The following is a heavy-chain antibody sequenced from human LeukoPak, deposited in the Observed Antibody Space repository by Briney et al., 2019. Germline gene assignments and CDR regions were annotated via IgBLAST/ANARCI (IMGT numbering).Heavy chain of an antibody. CDR3: ARGKSLAVAGTRYFQH. V-gene: IGHV4-59*12. D-gene: IGHD6-19*01. CDR2: IYYSGST. J-gene: IGHJ1*01. CDR1: GGSISSYY. Sequence: SETLSLTCSVSGGSISSYYWSWIRQPPGKGLEWIGYIYYSGSTNYNPSLKSRVTISVDKSKNQFSLKLSSVTAADTAVYYCARGKSLAVAGTRYFQHWGQGTLVTVSS.